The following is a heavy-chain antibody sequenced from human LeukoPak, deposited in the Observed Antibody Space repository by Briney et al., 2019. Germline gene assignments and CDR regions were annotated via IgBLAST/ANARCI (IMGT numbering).Heavy chain of an antibody. Sequence: SETLSLTCTVSGGSISSYYWSWIRQPPGKGLEWIGYIYYSGSTNYNPSLKSRVTISVDTSKNQFSLKLSSVTAADTAVYYCAGDGPLRLPDYWGQGTLVTVSS. CDR1: GGSISSYY. V-gene: IGHV4-59*01. J-gene: IGHJ4*02. D-gene: IGHD3-16*01. CDR2: IYYSGST. CDR3: AGDGPLRLPDY.